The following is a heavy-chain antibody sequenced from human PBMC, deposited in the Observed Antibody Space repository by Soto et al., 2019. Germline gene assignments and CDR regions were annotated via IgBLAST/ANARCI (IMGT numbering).Heavy chain of an antibody. CDR3: ARDRCDTTSCYECDY. CDR2: INPSGDIT. CDR1: GYTFTSYY. D-gene: IGHD2-2*01. Sequence: HVQLEQSGAEVKKSGASVKVSCKASGYTFTSYYMHWVRQAPGQGLEYMGIINPSGDITRFAQKFQGRDSLTRDTSTSTFYMELSSLRSDDTAVYYCARDRCDTTSCYECDYWGQGTLVTVSS. V-gene: IGHV1-46*01. J-gene: IGHJ4*02.